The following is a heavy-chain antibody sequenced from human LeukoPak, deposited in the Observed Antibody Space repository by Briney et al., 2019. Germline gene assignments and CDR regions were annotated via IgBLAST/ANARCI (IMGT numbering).Heavy chain of an antibody. V-gene: IGHV5-51*01. CDR2: IYPGDSDT. CDR1: GYSFTGHW. J-gene: IGHJ3*01. D-gene: IGHD3-10*01. CDR3: ARHGKSGTYSHGFDV. Sequence: GESLKISCEAFGYSFTGHWIGWVRQMPGRGLEFMGTIYPGDSDTRYSPSFEGRVTISVDKSINTAYLQWSGLKASDTAMYYCARHGKSGTYSHGFDVWGQGTMVIVSS.